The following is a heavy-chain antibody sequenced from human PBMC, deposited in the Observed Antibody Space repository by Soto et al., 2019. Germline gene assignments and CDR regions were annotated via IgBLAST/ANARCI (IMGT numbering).Heavy chain of an antibody. Sequence: EVQLVESGGGLVKPGGSLRLSCAASGFTFTSYSMNWVRQAPGRGLEWVSSISSNSLYIYYAESVKGRFTISRDNAKKSLFLQMNSLRAEGTAVYYCARDSGCSGGSCYSHFDNWGQGTLVTVSS. CDR1: GFTFTSYS. CDR3: ARDSGCSGGSCYSHFDN. J-gene: IGHJ4*02. D-gene: IGHD2-15*01. CDR2: ISSNSLYI. V-gene: IGHV3-21*01.